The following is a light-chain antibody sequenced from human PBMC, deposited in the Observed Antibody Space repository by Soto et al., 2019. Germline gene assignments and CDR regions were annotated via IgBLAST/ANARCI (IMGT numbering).Light chain of an antibody. CDR2: GAS. J-gene: IGKJ1*01. CDR1: QSLPSNS. Sequence: ETVLMQSPDTLSLSPGERVTLSCRASQSLPSNSLAWYQQKPGQPPRLLFYGASSRATGVPDRFVGSGSGTDFTLTVASLEAEDSAVYFCHQSDDSPWTFGQGTKVEV. CDR3: HQSDDSPWT. V-gene: IGKV3-20*01.